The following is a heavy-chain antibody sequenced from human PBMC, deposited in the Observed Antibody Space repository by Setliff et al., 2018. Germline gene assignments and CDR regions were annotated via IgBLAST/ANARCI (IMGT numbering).Heavy chain of an antibody. CDR3: ASCRYQVPYDY. Sequence: SETLSLTCTVPGGSISSISYYWGWIRQPPGKELEWIGTVYDSGTTYYNPSLKSRVTIFVDTSKNQFSLNLNSVTAADTGVYYCASCRYQVPYDYWGQGILVTVSS. CDR2: VYDSGTT. CDR1: GGSISSISYY. V-gene: IGHV4-39*01. D-gene: IGHD2-2*01. J-gene: IGHJ4*02.